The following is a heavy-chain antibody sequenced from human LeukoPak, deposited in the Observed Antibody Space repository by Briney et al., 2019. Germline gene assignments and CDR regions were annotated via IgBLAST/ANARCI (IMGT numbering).Heavy chain of an antibody. J-gene: IGHJ4*02. CDR2: INHSGST. CDR3: ARRKLWSYYFDY. CDR1: GGSFSGYY. Sequence: SETLSLTCAVYGGSFSGYYWSWIRQPPGKGLEWIGEINHSGSTNYNPSLKSRVTISVDTSKNQFSLKLSSVTAADTAVYYCARRKLWSYYFDYWGQGTLVTVSS. V-gene: IGHV4-34*01. D-gene: IGHD5-18*01.